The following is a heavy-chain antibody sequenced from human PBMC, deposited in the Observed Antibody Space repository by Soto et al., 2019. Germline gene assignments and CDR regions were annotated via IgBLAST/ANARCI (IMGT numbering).Heavy chain of an antibody. CDR3: ARRHRGRRDY. J-gene: IGHJ4*02. CDR1: GFTVSSYE. Sequence: EVQLVESGGGLVQPGGSLRLSCAASGFTVSSYEMNWVRQAPGKGLEWVSYISSSGSTIYYADSVKGRFTTSRDNAKNSLYLQMNSARAEDTAVYYCARRHRGRRDYWGQGTLVTVSS. V-gene: IGHV3-48*03. CDR2: ISSSGSTI.